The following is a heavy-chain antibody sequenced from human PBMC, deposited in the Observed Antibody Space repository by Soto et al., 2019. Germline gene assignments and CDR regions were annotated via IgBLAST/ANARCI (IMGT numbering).Heavy chain of an antibody. V-gene: IGHV3-23*01. CDR3: VREASSSGLHLDH. CDR1: GFIFSNYA. J-gene: IGHJ4*02. D-gene: IGHD6-6*01. CDR2: ISGSGSST. Sequence: GGSLSLSCAASGFIFSNYAMSWVRQAPGKGLEWVSFISGSGSSTYYADSVKGRFTISRGNSKNTLYLQMNSLRAEDAAVYYCVREASSSGLHLDHWGRGTLVTVSS.